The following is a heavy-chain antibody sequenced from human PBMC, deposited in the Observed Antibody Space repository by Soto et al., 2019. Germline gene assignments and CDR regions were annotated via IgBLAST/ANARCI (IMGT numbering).Heavy chain of an antibody. V-gene: IGHV1-3*05. CDR3: ARAWAYYGSGRGIDY. Sequence: QVQLVQSGAEEKKPGASVKVSCKASGYTFTSYAMHWVRQAPGQRLEWRGWINAGNGNTKYSQKFQGRVTITRDTSASTAYMELSSLRSEDTAVYYCARAWAYYGSGRGIDYWGQGTLVTVSS. D-gene: IGHD3-10*01. CDR2: INAGNGNT. CDR1: GYTFTSYA. J-gene: IGHJ4*02.